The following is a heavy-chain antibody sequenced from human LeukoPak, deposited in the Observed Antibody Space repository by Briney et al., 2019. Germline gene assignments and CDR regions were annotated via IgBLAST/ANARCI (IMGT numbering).Heavy chain of an antibody. D-gene: IGHD6-13*01. V-gene: IGHV4-28*06. CDR2: IYYSGST. J-gene: IGHJ4*02. CDR1: GYSISSSNW. Sequence: SETLSLTCAVSGYSISSSNWWGWIRQPPGKGLEWIGYIYYSGSTNYNPSLKSRVTMSVDTSKNQFSLKLSSVTALDTAVYYCARGRSSWYDYWGQGTLVTVSS. CDR3: ARGRSSWYDY.